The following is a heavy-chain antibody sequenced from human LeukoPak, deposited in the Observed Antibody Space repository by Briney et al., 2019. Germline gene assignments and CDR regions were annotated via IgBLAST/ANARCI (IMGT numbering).Heavy chain of an antibody. J-gene: IGHJ3*01. D-gene: IGHD2-21*02. V-gene: IGHV3-7*04. CDR2: IKQDGSEK. CDR1: GFTFSSYW. CDR3: ARGDLGAFDV. Sequence: EGSLRLSCATSGFTFSSYWMNWVRQAPGKGLEWVANIKQDGSEKDYVDSVKGRFTISRDNAKSSLYLQMNSLRAEDTAVYYCARGDLGAFDVWGQGTMVTVSS.